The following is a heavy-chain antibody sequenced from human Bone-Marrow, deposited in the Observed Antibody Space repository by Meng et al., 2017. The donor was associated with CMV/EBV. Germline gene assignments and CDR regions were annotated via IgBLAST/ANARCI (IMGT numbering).Heavy chain of an antibody. CDR3: AILYDFWSGYYRRSDY. V-gene: IGHV4-34*01. D-gene: IGHD3-3*01. Sequence: SETLSLTCAVYGGSFSGYYWSWIRQHPGKGLEWIGEINHSGSTNYNPSLKSRVTISVDTSKNQFSLKLSSVTAADTAVYYCAILYDFWSGYYRRSDYWGQGTLVTVSS. CDR2: INHSGST. J-gene: IGHJ4*02. CDR1: GGSFSGYY.